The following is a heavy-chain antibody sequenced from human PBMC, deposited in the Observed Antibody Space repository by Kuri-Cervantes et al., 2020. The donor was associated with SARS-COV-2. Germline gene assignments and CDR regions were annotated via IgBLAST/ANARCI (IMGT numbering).Heavy chain of an antibody. CDR2: ISGSGGST. CDR3: AKPVSRRHYED. CDR1: GFTFSSYA. Sequence: ETLSLTCAASGFTFSSYAMSWVRQAPGKGLEWVSAISGSGGSTYYADSVKGRFTISRDNSKNTLYLQMNSLRAEDTAVYYCAKPVSRRHYEDWGQGTLVTVSS. D-gene: IGHD4-17*01. J-gene: IGHJ4*02. V-gene: IGHV3-23*01.